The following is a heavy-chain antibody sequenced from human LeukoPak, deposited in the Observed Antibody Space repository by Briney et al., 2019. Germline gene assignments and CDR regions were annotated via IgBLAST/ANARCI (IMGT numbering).Heavy chain of an antibody. Sequence: GGSLRLSCAASGFTFSSYAMSWVRQAPGKGLEWVSTISDSGGNTYYADSVKGRFTISRDNAKNSLYLQMNSLRAEDTAVYYCARVYTDNGDYRDAFDIWGQETMVTVSS. CDR1: GFTFSSYA. J-gene: IGHJ3*02. D-gene: IGHD4-17*01. V-gene: IGHV3-23*01. CDR3: ARVYTDNGDYRDAFDI. CDR2: ISDSGGNT.